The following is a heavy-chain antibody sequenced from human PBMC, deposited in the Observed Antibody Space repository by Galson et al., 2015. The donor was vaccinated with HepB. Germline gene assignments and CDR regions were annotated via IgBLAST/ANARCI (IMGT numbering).Heavy chain of an antibody. CDR2: IYYSGST. D-gene: IGHD2-21*01. J-gene: IGHJ2*01. V-gene: IGHV4-39*01. CDR1: GGSISSSSYY. CDR3: ATRAPNSILWARTGDWYFDL. Sequence: LSLTCTVSGGSISSSSYYWGWIRQPPGKGLEWIGSIYYSGSTYYNPSLKSRVTISVDTSKNQFSLKLSSVTAADTAVYYCATRAPNSILWARTGDWYFDLWGRGTLVTVSS.